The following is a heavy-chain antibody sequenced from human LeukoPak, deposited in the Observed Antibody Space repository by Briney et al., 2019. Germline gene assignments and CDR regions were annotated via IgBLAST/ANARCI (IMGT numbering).Heavy chain of an antibody. J-gene: IGHJ5*02. Sequence: PGRSLRLSCTASGFTFGYYAMSWFRQAPGKGLEWVGFIRSKAYRGTTEYAASVKGRFTISRDDSKSIAYLQMNSLKTEDTAVYYCTRDLSGYRAIWFDPWGQGTLVTVSS. D-gene: IGHD6-13*01. CDR3: TRDLSGYRAIWFDP. CDR2: IRSKAYRGTT. CDR1: GFTFGYYA. V-gene: IGHV3-49*03.